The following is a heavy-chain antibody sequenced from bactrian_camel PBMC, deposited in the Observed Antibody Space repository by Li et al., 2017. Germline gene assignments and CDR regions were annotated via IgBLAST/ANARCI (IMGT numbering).Heavy chain of an antibody. D-gene: IGHD1*01. CDR3: AGSAPGGRCGSKYIF. CDR2: IYIGGSSI. V-gene: IGHV3S54*01. J-gene: IGHJ4*01. CDR1: GNIASSYC. Sequence: HVQLVESGGASVQAGGSLRLSCAASGNIASSYCMGWFRQAPGKEREGVAAIYIGGSSIFYVDSVKGRFTVSQDSDKNMVYLQMNNLTIDDTAMYYCAGSAPGGRCGSKYIFWGQGTQVTVS.